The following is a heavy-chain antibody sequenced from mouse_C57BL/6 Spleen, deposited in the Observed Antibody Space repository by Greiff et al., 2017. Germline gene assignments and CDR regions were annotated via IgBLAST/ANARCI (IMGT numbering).Heavy chain of an antibody. CDR1: GYAFTNYL. V-gene: IGHV1-54*01. D-gene: IGHD4-1*01. Sequence: QVQLKQSGAELVRPGTSVKVSCKASGYAFTNYLIEWVKQRPGQGLEWIGVINPGSGGTNYNEKFKGKATLTADTSSSTAYMQLSSLTAEDSAVSFCARWGLGDYAMDYWGQGTSVTVSS. CDR3: ARWGLGDYAMDY. CDR2: INPGSGGT. J-gene: IGHJ4*01.